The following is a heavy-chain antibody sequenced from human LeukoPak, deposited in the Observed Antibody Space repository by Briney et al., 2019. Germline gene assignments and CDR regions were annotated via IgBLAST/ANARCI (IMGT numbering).Heavy chain of an antibody. V-gene: IGHV4-34*01. CDR1: GGSISSYY. CDR2: INHSGST. CDR3: ARDEPTRAYYYDSSDDY. J-gene: IGHJ4*02. Sequence: SETLSLTCTVSGGSISSYYWSWIRQPPGKGLEWIGEINHSGSTNYNPSLKSRVTISVDTSKNQFSLKLSSVTAADTAVYYCARDEPTRAYYYDSSDDYWGQGTLVTVSS. D-gene: IGHD3-22*01.